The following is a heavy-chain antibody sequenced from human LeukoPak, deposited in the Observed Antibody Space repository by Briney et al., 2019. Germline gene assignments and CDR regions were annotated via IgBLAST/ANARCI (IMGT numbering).Heavy chain of an antibody. CDR2: FDPEDGET. J-gene: IGHJ6*02. CDR3: TTCLNGAGQPVAIYYYGMDV. V-gene: IGHV1-24*01. Sequence: ASEKVSCKVSGSTLTEMSIHWVRQAPAGALGWMGSFDPEDGETVYAPKFQGRVTMTEDTSADTAYMELRSLRSEDTAVYYCTTCLNGAGQPVAIYYYGMDVWGQGTTVTVSS. CDR1: GSTLTEMS. D-gene: IGHD2-2*01.